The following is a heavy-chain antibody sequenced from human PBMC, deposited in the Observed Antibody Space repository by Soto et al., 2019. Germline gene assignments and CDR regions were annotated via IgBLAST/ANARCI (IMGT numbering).Heavy chain of an antibody. CDR3: STEAWWRLPS. J-gene: IGHJ3*01. CDR2: INPDGRDE. Sequence: VESGGGLVQPGGSLRLSCGHVLDYNWMSWVRQAPGKGLEWVAKINPDGRDEVYVDSVRGRFTISRDNTKNFLYLQMDRLGDGDAAVYYWSTEAWWRLPSWGDGTMVTVSS. D-gene: IGHD2-8*02. V-gene: IGHV3-7*04. CDR1: LDYNW.